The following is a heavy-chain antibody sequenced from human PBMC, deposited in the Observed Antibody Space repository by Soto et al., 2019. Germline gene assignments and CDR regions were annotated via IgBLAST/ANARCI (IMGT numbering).Heavy chain of an antibody. Sequence: SVKVSCKASGGTFSSYAISWVRQAPGQGLEWMGGIIPIFGTANYAQKFQGRVTITRDTSASTAYMELSSLRSEDTAVYYCARGGSLYWYFDLWGRGTLVTVSS. CDR1: GGTFSSYA. CDR2: IIPIFGTA. V-gene: IGHV1-69*05. D-gene: IGHD1-26*01. CDR3: ARGGSLYWYFDL. J-gene: IGHJ2*01.